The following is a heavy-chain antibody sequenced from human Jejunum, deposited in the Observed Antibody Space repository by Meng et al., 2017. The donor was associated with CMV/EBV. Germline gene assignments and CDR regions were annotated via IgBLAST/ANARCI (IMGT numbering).Heavy chain of an antibody. V-gene: IGHV3-21*01. CDR1: SC. Sequence: SCMYLLRPAPGKVLECVSSISSSSSYIYYADSVKGRFTISRDNAKNSLYLQMNSLRAEDTAVYYCARLSGGYCSSTSCYYYYGMDVWGQGTTVTVSS. D-gene: IGHD2-2*01. CDR3: ARLSGGYCSSTSCYYYYGMDV. CDR2: ISSSSSYI. J-gene: IGHJ6*02.